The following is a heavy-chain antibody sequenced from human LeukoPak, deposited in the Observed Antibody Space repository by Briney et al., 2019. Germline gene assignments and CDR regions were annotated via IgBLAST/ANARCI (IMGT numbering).Heavy chain of an antibody. CDR3: AGGDGEFLFDY. J-gene: IGHJ4*02. CDR1: GGSFSGYF. CDR2: IYYSGST. V-gene: IGHV4-59*06. Sequence: SETLSLTCAVFGGSFSGYFWSWIRQPPGKGLEWIGYIYYSGSTYYNPSLKSRVTISVDTSKNQFSLKLSSVTAADTAVYYCAGGDGEFLFDYWGQGTLVTVSS. D-gene: IGHD3-10*01.